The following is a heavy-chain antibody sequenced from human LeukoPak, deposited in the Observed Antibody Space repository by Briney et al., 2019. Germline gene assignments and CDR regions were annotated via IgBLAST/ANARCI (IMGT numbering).Heavy chain of an antibody. D-gene: IGHD3-16*01. CDR2: INIGDGYT. CDR1: GNTFTSSH. CDR3: AKDRGGSYTFDI. Sequence: ASVKVSCKASGNTFTSSHMHWVRQAPGQGLEWMGIINIGDGYTKYAQKFQGRVTITRDTSTSTLYMELSSLRSEDTAVYHCAKDRGGSYTFDIWGQGTMVTVSS. V-gene: IGHV1-46*01. J-gene: IGHJ3*02.